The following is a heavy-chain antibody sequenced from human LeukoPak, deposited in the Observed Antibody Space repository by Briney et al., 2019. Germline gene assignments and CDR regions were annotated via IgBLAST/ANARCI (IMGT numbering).Heavy chain of an antibody. CDR3: ARRTLYDESSGYYPIDY. Sequence: SETLSLTCAVYGGSFSGYYWSWIRQPPGKGLEWIGEINHSGSTNHNPSPKSRVTTSVDKSQKQFSLKLTSVTAADTAVYYCARRTLYDESSGYYPIDYWGQGALVTVSS. CDR2: INHSGST. V-gene: IGHV4-34*01. CDR1: GGSFSGYY. D-gene: IGHD3-22*01. J-gene: IGHJ4*02.